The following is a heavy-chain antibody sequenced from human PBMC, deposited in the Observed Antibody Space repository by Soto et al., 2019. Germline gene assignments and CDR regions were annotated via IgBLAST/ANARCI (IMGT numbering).Heavy chain of an antibody. CDR1: GVSISSDKW. V-gene: IGHV4-4*02. D-gene: IGHD3-9*01. J-gene: IGHJ4*02. CDR2: IYHSGST. Sequence: QVQLQESGPGLVKPSETLSLTCAVSGVSISSDKWWSWVRQPPGKGLEWIGEIYHSGSTNYNLSLQRRVTISVDKSQNKFSLRLTSVTAADTAVYYCATFYEILTGYTFDYWGQGALVSVAS. CDR3: ATFYEILTGYTFDY.